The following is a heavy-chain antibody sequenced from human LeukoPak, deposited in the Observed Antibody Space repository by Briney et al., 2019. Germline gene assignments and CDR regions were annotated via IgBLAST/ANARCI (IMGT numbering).Heavy chain of an antibody. J-gene: IGHJ4*02. CDR2: INHSEST. Sequence: PSETLSLTCAVYVGSLSGYYWSWIRQPPGKGLEWIGEINHSESTNYNPSLTRRVTISVDTSTNQFSLKLSSVTAADTAVYFCARGPPPDYYDSSGFYYVFDYWGQGTLVTVSS. CDR3: ARGPPPDYYDSSGFYYVFDY. V-gene: IGHV4-34*01. CDR1: VGSLSGYY. D-gene: IGHD3-22*01.